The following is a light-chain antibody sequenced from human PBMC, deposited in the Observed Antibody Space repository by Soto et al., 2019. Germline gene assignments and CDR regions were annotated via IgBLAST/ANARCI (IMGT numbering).Light chain of an antibody. CDR3: QQYHSYALT. CDR2: RAS. CDR1: QSIGDS. J-gene: IGKJ1*01. Sequence: DVQMTQSPSTVSASVGDRVTITFRARQSIGDSLAWFQQKPGKGPKVLIYRASSLQSGVPSRFSGSGAGTEFTLTISSLQPDDFGTYYCQQYHSYALTFGQGTKVEIK. V-gene: IGKV1-5*03.